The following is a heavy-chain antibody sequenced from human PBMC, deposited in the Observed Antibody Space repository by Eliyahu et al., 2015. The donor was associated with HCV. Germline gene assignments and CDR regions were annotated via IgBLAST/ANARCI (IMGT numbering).Heavy chain of an antibody. CDR1: GFTFSXXX. J-gene: IGHJ6*02. V-gene: IGHV3-11*01. D-gene: IGHD3-10*01. CDR2: ISSSGSTI. Sequence: QVQLVESGGGLVKPGGSXRLSCAASGFTFSXXXMSXIRQAPGKGLEWVSYISSSGSTIYXAXXVKGRFTISRDNAKNSLYLQMNSLRAEDTAVYYCARDPVVLLWFGELSRGGMDVWGQGTTVTVSS. CDR3: ARDPVVLLWFGELSRGGMDV.